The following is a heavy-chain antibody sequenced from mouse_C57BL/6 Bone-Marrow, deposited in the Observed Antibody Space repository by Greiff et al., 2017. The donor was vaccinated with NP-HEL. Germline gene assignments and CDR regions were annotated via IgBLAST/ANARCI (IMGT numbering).Heavy chain of an antibody. CDR3: ARDYYGSSYYFDY. J-gene: IGHJ2*01. V-gene: IGHV5-6*01. Sequence: EVKVVESGGDLVKPGGSLKLSCAASGFTFSSYGMSWVRQTPDKRLEWVATISSGGSYTYYPDSVKGRFTISRDSAKNTLYLQMSSLKSEDTAMYYCARDYYGSSYYFDYWGQGTTLTVSS. CDR1: GFTFSSYG. CDR2: ISSGGSYT. D-gene: IGHD1-1*01.